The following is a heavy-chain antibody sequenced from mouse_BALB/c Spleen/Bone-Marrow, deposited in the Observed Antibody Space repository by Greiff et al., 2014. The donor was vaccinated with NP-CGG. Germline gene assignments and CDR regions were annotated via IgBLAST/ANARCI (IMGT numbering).Heavy chain of an antibody. J-gene: IGHJ4*01. CDR3: ARGHYSMDY. CDR1: GYSFITYW. V-gene: IGHV1-61*01. Sequence: VQLQQSGAELVRPGASVKLPCKASGYSFITYWMNWLKQRPGEGLEWIGMIHPSDSETRLNQKFNDKATLTVDESSSIVYMQLSSPTSEDSAVYYCARGHYSMDYWGQGTSVIVSS. CDR2: IHPSDSET.